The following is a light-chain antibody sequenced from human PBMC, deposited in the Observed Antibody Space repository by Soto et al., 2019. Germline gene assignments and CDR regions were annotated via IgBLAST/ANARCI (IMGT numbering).Light chain of an antibody. CDR3: SSYGGSNNLL. CDR2: EVN. Sequence: QSVLTQPPSASGSPGQSVTISCTGTSSDVGAYDYVSWYQHHPGKAPKLIIYEVNKWPSGVPDRFSGSKSGNTASLTVSGLQAEDEADYYCSSYGGSNNLLFGGGTKLTVL. V-gene: IGLV2-8*01. J-gene: IGLJ2*01. CDR1: SSDVGAYDY.